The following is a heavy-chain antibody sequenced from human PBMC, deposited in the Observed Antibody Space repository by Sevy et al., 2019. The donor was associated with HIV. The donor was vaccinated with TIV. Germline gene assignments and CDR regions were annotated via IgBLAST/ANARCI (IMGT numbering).Heavy chain of an antibody. D-gene: IGHD2-8*02. CDR2: IYYSGST. CDR1: GVSISSSSYY. J-gene: IGHJ4*02. Sequence: SETLSLTCTVSGVSISSSSYYWGWIRQPPGKGLEWIGSIYYSGSTYYSPSLKSRVTISVDTSKNQFSLKLSSVTAADTAVYYCASPLLYWLYWGQGTLVTVSS. CDR3: ASPLLYWLY. V-gene: IGHV4-39*01.